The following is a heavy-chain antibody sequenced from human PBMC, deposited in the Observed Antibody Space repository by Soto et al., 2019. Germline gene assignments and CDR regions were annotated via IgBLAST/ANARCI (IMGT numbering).Heavy chain of an antibody. J-gene: IGHJ3*02. CDR2: IYYSGST. CDR3: ARTRPENDYGDYHDAFDI. Sequence: SETLSLTCTVSGGSISSYYWSWIRQPPGKGLEWIGYIYYSGSTNYNPSLKSRVTISVDTSKNQFSLKLSSVTAADTAVYYCARTRPENDYGDYHDAFDIWGQGTMVTVSS. CDR1: GGSISSYY. V-gene: IGHV4-59*01. D-gene: IGHD4-17*01.